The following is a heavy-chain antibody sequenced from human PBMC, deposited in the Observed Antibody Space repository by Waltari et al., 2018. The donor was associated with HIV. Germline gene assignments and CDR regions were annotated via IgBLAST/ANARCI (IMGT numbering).Heavy chain of an antibody. J-gene: IGHJ4*02. Sequence: EVQLVESGGGLVHPGGSLRLSCAASGFTFSRKWMSWVRQAPGKGLEWVANIKEDGREKYYVDSVQGRFTISRDNAKNSLYLQMDSLRVEDTALYYCATAPQRGEDYNFHYWGQGTLVTVSS. V-gene: IGHV3-7*01. CDR3: ATAPQRGEDYNFHY. D-gene: IGHD3-16*01. CDR1: GFTFSRKW. CDR2: IKEDGREK.